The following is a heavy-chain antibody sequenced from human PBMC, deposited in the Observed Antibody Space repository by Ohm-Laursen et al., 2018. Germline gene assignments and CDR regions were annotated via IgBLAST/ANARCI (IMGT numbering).Heavy chain of an antibody. CDR3: ARGDSGSSSDAFDI. Sequence: SDTLSLTCTVSGDSISSYYWSWIRQPAGKGLEWIGRIYTSGSTNYNPSLKSRLTMSVDTSKNQFSLNLSSVTAADTAVYYCARGDSGSSSDAFDIWGQGTMVTVSA. J-gene: IGHJ3*02. D-gene: IGHD1-26*01. V-gene: IGHV4-4*07. CDR2: IYTSGST. CDR1: GDSISSYY.